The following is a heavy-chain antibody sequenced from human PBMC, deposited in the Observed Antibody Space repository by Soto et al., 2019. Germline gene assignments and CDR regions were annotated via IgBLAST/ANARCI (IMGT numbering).Heavy chain of an antibody. Sequence: ASVKVSCKASGYTFISHGMSWVRQAPGQGLEWMGWISAYNGNTNYAQKLQGRVTMTTDTSTSTAYMELSRLRSGDTAVYYCAREPATAKPEGVDFWGQGTLVTVSS. CDR1: GYTFISHG. CDR3: AREPATAKPEGVDF. J-gene: IGHJ4*02. V-gene: IGHV1-18*04. D-gene: IGHD1-1*01. CDR2: ISAYNGNT.